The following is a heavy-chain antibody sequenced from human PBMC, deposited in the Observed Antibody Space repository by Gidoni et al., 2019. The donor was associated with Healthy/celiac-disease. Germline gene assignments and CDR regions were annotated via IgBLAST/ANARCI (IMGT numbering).Heavy chain of an antibody. CDR1: GRPFRSYA. Sequence: QVQLVQSGAEVKQPGSSVQGSCKAFGRPFRSYALSWLRQAPGQGLEWMGGIIPIFGTANYAQKFQGRVTITADKSTSTAYMELSSLRSDDTAVYYCARDSSGYNSPFDYWGQGTLVTVSS. CDR2: IIPIFGTA. J-gene: IGHJ4*02. CDR3: ARDSSGYNSPFDY. D-gene: IGHD3-22*01. V-gene: IGHV1-69*06.